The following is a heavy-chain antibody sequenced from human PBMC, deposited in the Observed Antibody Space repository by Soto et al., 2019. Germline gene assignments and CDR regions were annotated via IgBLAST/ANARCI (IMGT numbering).Heavy chain of an antibody. Sequence: PGGSLRLSCAASGFTFSNYAMSWVRQAPGKGLEWVSAISGSGTTTYYADSVKGRFTISRDNSKNTLYLQVSSLRGEDTAVYYCAKDRTTVSPAPHSWDQGTLVTVSS. CDR3: AKDRTTVSPAPHS. CDR1: GFTFSNYA. V-gene: IGHV3-23*01. CDR2: ISGSGTTT. D-gene: IGHD4-17*01. J-gene: IGHJ4*02.